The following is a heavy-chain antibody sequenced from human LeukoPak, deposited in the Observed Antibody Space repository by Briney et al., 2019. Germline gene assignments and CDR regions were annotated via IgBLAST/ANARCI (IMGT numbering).Heavy chain of an antibody. J-gene: IGHJ5*02. Sequence: ASVKVSCKASGYSFTSHYMHWVRQAPGQGLEWLGLINPSGSSTLYAQKFQGRVTMTRDMSTTTDYMELSSLRSEDTAVYYCARDNSVGDVAWWFDPWGQGTLVTVSS. CDR3: ARDNSVGDVAWWFDP. CDR1: GYSFTSHY. D-gene: IGHD1-26*01. V-gene: IGHV1-46*01. CDR2: INPSGSST.